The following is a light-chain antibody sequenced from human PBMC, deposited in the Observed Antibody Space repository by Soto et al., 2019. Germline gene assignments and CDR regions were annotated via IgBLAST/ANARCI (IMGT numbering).Light chain of an antibody. CDR1: QYISTY. CDR3: QQSYTAPLT. Sequence: DIQMTQSPSSLSASVGDRVTITCQASQYISTYLAWYQQKPGKAPCLLIFASSLQSGVPPRFSGSGSGTDFTLTISSLQPEDFATYFCQQSYTAPLTFGGGTKVEL. J-gene: IGKJ4*01. V-gene: IGKV1-39*01. CDR2: AS.